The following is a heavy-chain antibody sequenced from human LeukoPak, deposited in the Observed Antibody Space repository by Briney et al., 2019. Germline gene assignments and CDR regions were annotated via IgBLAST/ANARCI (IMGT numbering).Heavy chain of an antibody. CDR3: ANANWNHLYYFDY. V-gene: IGHV3-30-3*01. Sequence: PGRSLRLSCAASGFTFSSYAMHWVRQAPGKGLEWVAVISYDGSNKYYADSVKGRFTISRDNSKNTLYLQMNSLRAEDTAVYYCANANWNHLYYFDYWGQGTLVTVSS. D-gene: IGHD1-14*01. J-gene: IGHJ4*02. CDR1: GFTFSSYA. CDR2: ISYDGSNK.